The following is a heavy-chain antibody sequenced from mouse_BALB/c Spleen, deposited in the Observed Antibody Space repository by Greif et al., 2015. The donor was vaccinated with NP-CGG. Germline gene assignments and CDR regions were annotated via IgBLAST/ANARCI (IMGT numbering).Heavy chain of an antibody. D-gene: IGHD2-13*01. J-gene: IGHJ4*01. Sequence: VKLMESGPGLVAPSQSLSITCTISGFSLTSYGVHWVRQPPGKGLEWLVVIWSDGSTTYNSALKSRLSISKDNSKSXVFLKMNSLQTDDTAMYYCARHDYYYAMDYWGQGTSVTVSS. CDR3: ARHDYYYAMDY. V-gene: IGHV2-6-1*01. CDR2: IWSDGST. CDR1: GFSLTSYG.